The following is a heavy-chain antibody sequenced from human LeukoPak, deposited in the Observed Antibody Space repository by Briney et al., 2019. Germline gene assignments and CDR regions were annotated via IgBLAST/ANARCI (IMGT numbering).Heavy chain of an antibody. Sequence: PGGSLRLSCAASGFTVSSNYMSWVRQAPGKGLERVSVIYSGGSTYYADSVKGRFTISRDNSKNTLYLQTNSLRAEDTAVYYCARDLSMAAAGPFDYWGQGTLVTVSS. V-gene: IGHV3-66*01. CDR3: ARDLSMAAAGPFDY. D-gene: IGHD6-13*01. CDR1: GFTVSSNY. J-gene: IGHJ4*02. CDR2: IYSGGST.